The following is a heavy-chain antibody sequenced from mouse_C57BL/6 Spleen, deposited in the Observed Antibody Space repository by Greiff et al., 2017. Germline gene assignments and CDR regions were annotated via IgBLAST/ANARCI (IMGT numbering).Heavy chain of an antibody. Sequence: QVQLQQPGAELVKPGASVKMSCKASGYTFTSYWMHWVKQRPGRGLEWIGRIYPSSGSTKYNEKFKSKATLTVDKPSSTAYMQRSSLTSEDSAVYYCARGFYYDCGYAVEYWGQGTTVTVSS. J-gene: IGHJ4*01. CDR3: ARGFYYDCGYAVEY. V-gene: IGHV1-72*01. CDR2: IYPSSGST. CDR1: GYTFTSYW. D-gene: IGHD2-4*01.